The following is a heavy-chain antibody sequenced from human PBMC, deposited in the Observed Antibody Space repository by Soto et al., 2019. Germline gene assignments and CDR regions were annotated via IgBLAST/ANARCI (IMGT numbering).Heavy chain of an antibody. CDR2: ISAYNGNT. J-gene: IGHJ3*02. CDR1: GYTFTSYG. Sequence: ASVKVSCKASGYTFTSYGISWVRQAPGQGLEWMGWISAYNGNTNYAQKLQGRVTMTTDTSTSTAYMELRSLRSDDTAVYYCARFTYYDFWSGPQNDVFDIWGQGKMVTVSS. V-gene: IGHV1-18*01. CDR3: ARFTYYDFWSGPQNDVFDI. D-gene: IGHD3-3*01.